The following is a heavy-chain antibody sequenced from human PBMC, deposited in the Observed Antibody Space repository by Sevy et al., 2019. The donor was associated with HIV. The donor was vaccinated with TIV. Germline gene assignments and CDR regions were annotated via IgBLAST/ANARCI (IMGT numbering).Heavy chain of an antibody. D-gene: IGHD6-19*01. CDR1: GFSVSSNY. CDR3: ARLQSHTGWFDY. V-gene: IGHV3-53*01. CDR2: IYSGKST. Sequence: GGCLRLSCEASGFSVSSNYMACVRQAPGKGLEWVSVIYSGKSTDYRDSVNGRFTISRDSSKNTLYLQMDSLRAEDTAVYHCARLQSHTGWFDYWGQGSWVTVSS. J-gene: IGHJ4*02.